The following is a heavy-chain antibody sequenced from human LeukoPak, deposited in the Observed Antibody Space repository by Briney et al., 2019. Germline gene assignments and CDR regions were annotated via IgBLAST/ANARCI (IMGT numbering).Heavy chain of an antibody. V-gene: IGHV3-7*01. D-gene: IGHD3-9*01. Sequence: PGGSLRLSCVASGFTFSSYWMTWVRQAPGKGLEWVANIKTDGSQIYYVDSVKGRFTISRDNAKNSLYLQMSSLRAEDTAVYYCARALTGYYCYFDYWGQGTLVTVSS. CDR2: IKTDGSQI. CDR3: ARALTGYYCYFDY. CDR1: GFTFSSYW. J-gene: IGHJ4*02.